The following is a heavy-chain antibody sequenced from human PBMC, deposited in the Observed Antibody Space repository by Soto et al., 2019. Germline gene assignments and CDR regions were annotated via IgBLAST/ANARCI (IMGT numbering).Heavy chain of an antibody. Sequence: SVKVSCKAPGFTFTSSAVQWVRQARGQRLEWIGWIVVGSGNTNYAQKFQERVTITRDMSTSTAYMELSSLRSEDTAVYYCAAQSSSRYYYYGMDVWGQGTTVTVSS. CDR1: GFTFTSSA. CDR3: AAQSSSRYYYYGMDV. V-gene: IGHV1-58*01. D-gene: IGHD6-6*01. J-gene: IGHJ6*02. CDR2: IVVGSGNT.